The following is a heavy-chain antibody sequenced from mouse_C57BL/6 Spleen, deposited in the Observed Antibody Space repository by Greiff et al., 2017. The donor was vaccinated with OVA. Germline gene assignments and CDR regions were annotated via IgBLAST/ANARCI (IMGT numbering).Heavy chain of an antibody. D-gene: IGHD1-1*01. V-gene: IGHV1-82*01. Sequence: QVQLQQSGPELVKPGASVKISCKASGYAFSSSWMNWVKQRPGKGLEWIGRIYPGDGDTNYNGKFKGKATLTADKSSSTAYMQLSSLTSEDSAVYFCARYGSSYFYAMDDWGQGTSVTVSS. CDR1: GYAFSSSW. CDR3: ARYGSSYFYAMDD. J-gene: IGHJ4*01. CDR2: IYPGDGDT.